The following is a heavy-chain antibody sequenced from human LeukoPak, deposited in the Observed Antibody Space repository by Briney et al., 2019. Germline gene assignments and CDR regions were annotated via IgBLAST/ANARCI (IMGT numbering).Heavy chain of an antibody. V-gene: IGHV4-34*01. CDR2: INHSGST. D-gene: IGHD5-24*01. CDR1: GVSFSAYH. J-gene: IGHJ4*02. Sequence: SETLSLTCAVYGVSFSAYHWSWIRQPPGKGLEWIGEINHSGSTNYNPSLKSRVTMSVDTSRNQFSLKLNSVTAADAAVYYWVRADGRDGYKGLVDYWGQGTLVTVSS. CDR3: VRADGRDGYKGLVDY.